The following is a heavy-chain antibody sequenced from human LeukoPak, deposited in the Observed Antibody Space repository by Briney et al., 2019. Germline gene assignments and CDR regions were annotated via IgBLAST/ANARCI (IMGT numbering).Heavy chain of an antibody. CDR3: IREDD. J-gene: IGHJ4*02. CDR2: MNPNSGNT. V-gene: IGHV1-8*03. CDR1: GYTFTIYD. Sequence: ASVKVSCKASGYTFTIYDINWVRRATGQRLEWMGWMNPNSGNTGYAHNFQGRITITTNSSISTDYMELISLRSEDTDVYYCIREDDWGQGTLVTVSS.